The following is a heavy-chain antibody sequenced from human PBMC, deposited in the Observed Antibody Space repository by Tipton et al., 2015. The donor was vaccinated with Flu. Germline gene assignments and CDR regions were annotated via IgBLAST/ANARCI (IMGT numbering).Heavy chain of an antibody. J-gene: IGHJ6*02. CDR3: ARILQGGMDV. Sequence: QLVQSGPEVKKPGASVKVSCKTSGYTFTEFGINWLRQAPGQGREWMGWNSAYNGATNYAQKFQGRVTMTIGTSTTTAYMELRNLKSEDTAVYYCARILQGGMDVWGQGTTVSVSS. CDR1: GYTFTEFG. V-gene: IGHV1-18*04. CDR2: NSAYNGAT. D-gene: IGHD2-15*01.